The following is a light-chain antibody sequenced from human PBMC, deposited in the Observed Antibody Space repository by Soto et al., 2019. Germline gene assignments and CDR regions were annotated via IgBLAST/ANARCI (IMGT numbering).Light chain of an antibody. CDR1: QSVSSY. J-gene: IGKJ2*02. V-gene: IGKV3-11*01. Sequence: ETVLTQSPATLSLSPGERATLSCRASQSVSSYLAWYQQKPGQAPRLLIYDTSNRATGIPARFTGSGSGTDFTLTISILEPEDFAVYYCQQGSNWPCTFGQGTKVEIK. CDR3: QQGSNWPCT. CDR2: DTS.